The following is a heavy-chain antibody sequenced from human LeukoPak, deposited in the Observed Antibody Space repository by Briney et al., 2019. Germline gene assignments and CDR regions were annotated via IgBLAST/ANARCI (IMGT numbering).Heavy chain of an antibody. CDR1: GYTFISYG. D-gene: IGHD3-16*01. CDR2: ISPYNGNI. J-gene: IGHJ3*02. V-gene: IGHV1-18*01. CDR3: ATLRGRGAFDI. Sequence: ASVKVSCKASGYTFISYGISWVRQAPGQGLEWMGWISPYNGNINDAQKLQGRVTMTTDTSTSTAYMELRSLRSDDTAVYYCATLRGRGAFDIWGQGTMVTVSS.